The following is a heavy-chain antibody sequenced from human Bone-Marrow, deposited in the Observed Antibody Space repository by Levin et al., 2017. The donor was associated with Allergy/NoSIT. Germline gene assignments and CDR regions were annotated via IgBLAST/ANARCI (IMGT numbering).Heavy chain of an antibody. CDR1: GFTFSSYS. V-gene: IGHV3-30*12. CDR2: ISFDGNTQ. CDR3: ARDSRDSSGRPLAFDV. D-gene: IGHD3-22*01. Sequence: GGSLRLSCAASGFTFSSYSIHWFRQAPGKGLEWVTFISFDGNTQHYADSVKGRFTISRDNSKDTVNLQMSGLRGEDTALYYCARDSRDSSGRPLAFDVWGQGTMVTVSS. J-gene: IGHJ3*01.